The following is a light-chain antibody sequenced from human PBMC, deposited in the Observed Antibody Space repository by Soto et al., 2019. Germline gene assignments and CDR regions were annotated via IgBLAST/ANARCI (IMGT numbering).Light chain of an antibody. V-gene: IGKV3-11*01. CDR2: DAS. CDR1: QSVSSY. J-gene: IGKJ2*01. CDR3: QQRSNWPPYT. Sequence: EIVLTQSPATLSLSPGERATLSCRASQSVSSYLAWYQQKPGQAPRLLIYDASNRDTGIQARFSGSGSGTDFTLDISSLEPEDFAVYYCQQRSNWPPYTFGQGTKLEIK.